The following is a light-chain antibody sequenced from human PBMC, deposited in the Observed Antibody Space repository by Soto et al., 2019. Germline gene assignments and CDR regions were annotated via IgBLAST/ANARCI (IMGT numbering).Light chain of an antibody. CDR1: SSNIGSHT. Sequence: QSVLTLPPSASGTPGQRVTIPCSGSSSNIGSHTVNWYQQLPGTAPKLLVYSSNQRPSGVPDRFSGSKSGTSASLAISGLQSEDEADYYCAAWDGSLNGVVFGGGTKLTVL. J-gene: IGLJ2*01. V-gene: IGLV1-44*01. CDR3: AAWDGSLNGVV. CDR2: SSN.